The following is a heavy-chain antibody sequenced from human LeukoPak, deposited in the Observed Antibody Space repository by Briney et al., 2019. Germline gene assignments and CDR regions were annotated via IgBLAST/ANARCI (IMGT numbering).Heavy chain of an antibody. Sequence: ASVKVSCKASGYTFTGYYMHWVRQAPGQGLEWMGWINPNSGGANYAQKFQGRVTMTRDTSISTAYMELSRLRSDDTAMYYCARSSRIAARQGHYYYYMDVWGKGTTVTVSS. J-gene: IGHJ6*03. CDR3: ARSSRIAARQGHYYYYMDV. V-gene: IGHV1-2*02. D-gene: IGHD6-6*01. CDR2: INPNSGGA. CDR1: GYTFTGYY.